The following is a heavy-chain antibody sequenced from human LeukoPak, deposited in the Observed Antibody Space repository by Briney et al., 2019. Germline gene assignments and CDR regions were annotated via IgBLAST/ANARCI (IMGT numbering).Heavy chain of an antibody. J-gene: IGHJ4*02. D-gene: IGHD6-13*01. Sequence: PGGSLRLSCAASGFTVSGNYMSWVRQAPGKGLEWVSVLYSGGTTYYADSVKGRFTISRDNSKNTLYLQMNSLRVEDTAVYYCAVPGIVASGTIDYWGQGTLVTVSS. CDR2: LYSGGTT. V-gene: IGHV3-66*01. CDR1: GFTVSGNY. CDR3: AVPGIVASGTIDY.